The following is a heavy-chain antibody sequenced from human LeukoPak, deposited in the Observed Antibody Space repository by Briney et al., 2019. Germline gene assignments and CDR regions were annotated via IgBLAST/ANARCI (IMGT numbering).Heavy chain of an antibody. Sequence: ASVKVSCKASGYTFTSYAMNWVRQAPGQGLEWMGWINTNTGNPTYAQGFTGRFVFSLDTSVSTAYLQISSLKAEDTAVYYCATSYAGPSNPGGYYFDYWGQGTLVTVSS. J-gene: IGHJ4*02. D-gene: IGHD4-23*01. CDR3: ATSYAGPSNPGGYYFDY. CDR2: INTNTGNP. V-gene: IGHV7-4-1*02. CDR1: GYTFTSYA.